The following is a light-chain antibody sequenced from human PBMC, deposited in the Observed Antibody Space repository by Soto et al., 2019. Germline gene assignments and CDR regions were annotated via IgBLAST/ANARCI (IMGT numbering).Light chain of an antibody. Sequence: EMVLTQSPGTLALSPGERATLSCRARQSVTSSYLAWYQQKPGQAPRLLIYGASSRATVIPDRFSGSGSGTDFTLTLSRLEPEDFAVYYCQQYGRSPYTFGQGTKLEIK. CDR3: QQYGRSPYT. CDR1: QSVTSSY. V-gene: IGKV3-20*01. J-gene: IGKJ2*01. CDR2: GAS.